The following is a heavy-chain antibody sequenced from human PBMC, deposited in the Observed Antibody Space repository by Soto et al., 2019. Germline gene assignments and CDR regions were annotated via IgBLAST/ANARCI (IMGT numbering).Heavy chain of an antibody. CDR1: GGSISSGGYY. D-gene: IGHD6-19*01. CDR3: ARDVGSYSSGWPYFDY. V-gene: IGHV4-31*03. Sequence: QVQLQESGPGLVKPSQTLSLTCTVSGGSISSGGYYWSWIRQHPGKGLEWIGNIYYSGSTYYNPSLKSRVTISVDTAKNQFSLKRSSVTAADTAVYYCARDVGSYSSGWPYFDYWGQGTLVTVSS. J-gene: IGHJ4*02. CDR2: IYYSGST.